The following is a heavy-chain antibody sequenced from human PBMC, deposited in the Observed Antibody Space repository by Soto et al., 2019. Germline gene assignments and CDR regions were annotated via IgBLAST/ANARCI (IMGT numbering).Heavy chain of an antibody. CDR2: INPSGGST. V-gene: IGHV1-46*01. Sequence: QVQLVQSGAEVKKPGASVKVSCKASGYTFTSYYMHWVRQAPGQGLEWMGIINPSGGSTSYAQKFQGRVSMTRNTSTSTVYMELSSLRSEDTAVYYCARDSGDSSGWYFFDYWGQGTLVTVSS. J-gene: IGHJ4*02. D-gene: IGHD6-19*01. CDR1: GYTFTSYY. CDR3: ARDSGDSSGWYFFDY.